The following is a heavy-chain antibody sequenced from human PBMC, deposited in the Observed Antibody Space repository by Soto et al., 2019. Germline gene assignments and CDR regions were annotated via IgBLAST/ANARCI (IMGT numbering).Heavy chain of an antibody. CDR1: GGSISSYY. CDR2: IYYSGST. V-gene: IGHV4-59*08. CDR3: ARRYGYYFDY. D-gene: IGHD4-17*01. J-gene: IGHJ4*02. Sequence: SETLSLTCTVSGGSISSYYWSWIRQPPGKGLEWIGYIYYSGSTNYNPSLKSRVTISVDTSKNQLSLKLSSVTAADTAVDYCARRYGYYFDYWGQGTLVTVSS.